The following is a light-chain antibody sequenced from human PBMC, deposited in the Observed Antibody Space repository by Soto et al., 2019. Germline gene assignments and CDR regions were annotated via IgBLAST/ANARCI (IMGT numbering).Light chain of an antibody. J-gene: IGKJ2*01. Sequence: DIQMTQSPSTLSASVGDRVTITRRASQSISGWLAWYQHKPGKAPRLLIYKASNLQSGVPSRFSGSGSGTEFTLTINNLQPDDYATYYCQEYNSHSRYTFGQGTRL. CDR1: QSISGW. CDR3: QEYNSHSRYT. CDR2: KAS. V-gene: IGKV1-5*03.